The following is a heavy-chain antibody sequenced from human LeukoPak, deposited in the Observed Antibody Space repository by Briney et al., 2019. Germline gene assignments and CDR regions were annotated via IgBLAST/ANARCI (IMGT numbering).Heavy chain of an antibody. CDR1: GYTLTELS. Sequence: ASVKVSCKVSGYTLTELSMHWVRQAPGKGLEWMGWISAYNGNTNYAQKLQGRVTMTTDTSTSTAYMELRSLRSDDTAVYYCARWDSGAPDAFDIWGQGTMVTVSS. J-gene: IGHJ3*02. D-gene: IGHD2-15*01. V-gene: IGHV1-18*01. CDR2: ISAYNGNT. CDR3: ARWDSGAPDAFDI.